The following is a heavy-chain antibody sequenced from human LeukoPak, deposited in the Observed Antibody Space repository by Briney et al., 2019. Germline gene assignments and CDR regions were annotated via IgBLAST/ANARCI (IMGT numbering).Heavy chain of an antibody. CDR1: GYTFTSYY. CDR3: ARDPSLLWFGDHDAFDI. Sequence: ASVKVSCKASGYTFTSYYMHWVRQAPGQGLEWMGIINPSGGSTSYAQKFQGRVTMTRDTSTSTVYMELSSLRSEDTAVYYCARDPSLLWFGDHDAFDIWGQGTMVTVSS. J-gene: IGHJ3*02. CDR2: INPSGGST. D-gene: IGHD3-10*01. V-gene: IGHV1-46*01.